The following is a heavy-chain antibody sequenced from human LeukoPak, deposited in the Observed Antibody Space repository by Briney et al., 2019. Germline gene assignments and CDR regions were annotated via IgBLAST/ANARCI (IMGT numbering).Heavy chain of an antibody. CDR1: GYTFTGYY. CDR3: ARDRGSGSWGMDV. Sequence: ASVKVSCKASGYTFTGYYMHWVRQAPGQGLEWMGWINPNSGGTNYAQKFQGRVTMTRDTSTSTAYMELSRLRSDDTAVYYCARDRGSGSWGMDVWGQGTTVTVSS. D-gene: IGHD3-10*01. J-gene: IGHJ6*02. CDR2: INPNSGGT. V-gene: IGHV1-2*02.